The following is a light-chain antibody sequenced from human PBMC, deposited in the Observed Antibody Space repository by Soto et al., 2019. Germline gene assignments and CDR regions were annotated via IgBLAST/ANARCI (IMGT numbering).Light chain of an antibody. CDR1: TSDVGGYNH. Sequence: QSALIQPASVSGSPGQSITISCTGTTSDVGGYNHVSWFQQHPGKVPKLMIYDVNKRPSGVSNRFSVSKSANTASLTISGLQAEDEADYYRSSYTNTNTLVFGGGTKLTVL. J-gene: IGLJ2*01. CDR3: SSYTNTNTLV. CDR2: DVN. V-gene: IGLV2-14*01.